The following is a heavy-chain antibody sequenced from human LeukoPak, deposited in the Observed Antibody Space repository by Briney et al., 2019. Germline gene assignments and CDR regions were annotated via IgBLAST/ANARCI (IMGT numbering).Heavy chain of an antibody. CDR1: GFTVSSNY. D-gene: IGHD2-2*01. CDR2: IYSGGGT. J-gene: IGHJ6*02. V-gene: IGHV3-66*01. CDR3: ARERRRYCSSTSCYRGPYYYYGMDV. Sequence: GGSLRLSCAASGFTVSSNYMSWVRQAPGKGLEWVSVIYSGGGTYYADSVKGRFTISRDNSKNTLYLQMNSLRAEDTAVYYCARERRRYCSSTSCYRGPYYYYGMDVWGQGTTVTVSS.